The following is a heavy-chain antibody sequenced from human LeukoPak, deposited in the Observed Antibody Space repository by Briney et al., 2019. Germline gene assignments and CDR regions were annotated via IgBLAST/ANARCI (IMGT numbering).Heavy chain of an antibody. Sequence: SETLSLTCTVSGGSICSGDYYWRWIRQPPGKGLEWIGYIYYSGSTYYNPSLKSRVTISVDTSKNQFSLKLSSVTAADTAVYYCARGSELCDLGGQGTLVSVSS. J-gene: IGHJ5*02. V-gene: IGHV4-30-4*01. CDR2: IYYSGST. CDR3: ARGSELCDL. CDR1: GGSICSGDYY. D-gene: IGHD2-21*01.